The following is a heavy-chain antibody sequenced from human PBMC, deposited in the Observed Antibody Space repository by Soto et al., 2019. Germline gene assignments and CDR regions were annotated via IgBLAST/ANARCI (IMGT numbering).Heavy chain of an antibody. CDR3: ARVSVFSKEDYYYYMDV. CDR2: ISAYNGNT. J-gene: IGHJ6*03. D-gene: IGHD2-2*01. V-gene: IGHV1-18*01. Sequence: ASVKVSCKASGYTFTSYGISWVRQAPGQGLEWMGWISAYNGNTNYAQKLQGGVTMTTDTSTSTAYMELRSLRSDDTAVYYCARVSVFSKEDYYYYMDVWGKGTTVTVSS. CDR1: GYTFTSYG.